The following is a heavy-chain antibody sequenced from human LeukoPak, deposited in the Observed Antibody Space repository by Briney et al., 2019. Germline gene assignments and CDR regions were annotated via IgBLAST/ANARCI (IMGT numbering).Heavy chain of an antibody. CDR2: ISVYNGNT. CDR1: GYTFSNYG. V-gene: IGHV1-18*01. D-gene: IGHD6-6*01. Sequence: ASVKVSFKASGYTFSNYGISWVRQAPGQGLEWMGWISVYNGNTVYAQKLRGRVTMTTDTSTSTGYMELRSLRSDDTAVYYCARDRWSSSSSEGTFDIWGQGTMVIVSS. J-gene: IGHJ3*02. CDR3: ARDRWSSSSSEGTFDI.